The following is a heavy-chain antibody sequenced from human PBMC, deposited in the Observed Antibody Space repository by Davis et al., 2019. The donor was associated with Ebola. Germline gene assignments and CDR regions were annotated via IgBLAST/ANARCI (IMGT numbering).Heavy chain of an antibody. Sequence: GESLKISCAASGFTFSSHWMHWVRQAPGKGLVWVSRINGDGSRTNYADSVKGRFTISRDNAKNTLYLQMNSLRVEDTAMYYCAKDTSNVWFDVWGQGTMVTVSS. CDR2: INGDGSRT. D-gene: IGHD6-19*01. CDR1: GFTFSSHW. J-gene: IGHJ3*01. CDR3: AKDTSNVWFDV. V-gene: IGHV3-74*01.